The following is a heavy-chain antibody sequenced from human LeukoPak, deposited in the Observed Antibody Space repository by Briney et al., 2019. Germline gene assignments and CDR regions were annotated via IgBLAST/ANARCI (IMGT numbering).Heavy chain of an antibody. CDR2: ISSNSDNT. Sequence: VSVKVSCKATGHTFTTYGISWVRQAPGQGLEWMGWISSNSDNTHYAQKFQGRVTMTTDTSTSTAYMELRSLRSDDTALYFCARDRGSLRVIADYWGQGTLVTVSS. D-gene: IGHD3-10*01. CDR3: ARDRGSLRVIADY. CDR1: GHTFTTYG. J-gene: IGHJ4*02. V-gene: IGHV1-18*01.